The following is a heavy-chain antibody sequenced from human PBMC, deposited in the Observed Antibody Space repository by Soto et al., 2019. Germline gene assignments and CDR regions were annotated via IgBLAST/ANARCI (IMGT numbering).Heavy chain of an antibody. V-gene: IGHV4-30-4*01. D-gene: IGHD2-8*01. CDR1: GGSISSGDYY. CDR2: IYDSGST. Sequence: QVQLQESGPGLVKPSQTLSLTCTVSGGSISSGDYYWSWIRQPPGKGLEWIGYIYDSGSTYYNSSLKGRVNITLDTSKNQCSLKLTSVTAADTTVYYCARDNGVGPWGQGTLVTVSS. CDR3: ARDNGVGP. J-gene: IGHJ5*02.